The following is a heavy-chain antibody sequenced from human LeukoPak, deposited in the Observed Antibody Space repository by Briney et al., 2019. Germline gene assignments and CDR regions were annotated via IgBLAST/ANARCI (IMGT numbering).Heavy chain of an antibody. J-gene: IGHJ4*02. D-gene: IGHD6-19*01. CDR3: ARAREITVSGTDYFDY. Sequence: PGGSLRLSYAVSGFRFSNYWMTWVRQAPGKGLEWVANIKHDGSGPSYLDSVKGRFTISRDNARNLLSLQMSSLRAEDTAVYYCARAREITVSGTDYFDYWGQGTLVTVSS. CDR2: IKHDGSGP. CDR1: GFRFSNYW. V-gene: IGHV3-7*01.